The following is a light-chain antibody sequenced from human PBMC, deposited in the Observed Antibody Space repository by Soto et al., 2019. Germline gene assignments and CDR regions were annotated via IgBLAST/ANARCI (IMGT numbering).Light chain of an antibody. CDR2: RNN. V-gene: IGLV1-44*01. Sequence: QSVLTQPPSASGTPGQRVTISCSGRSSNIGSNYVYWYRQLPGTAPKLLIYRNNQRPSGVPDRFSGSKSGTSASLAISGLQSEDEADYYCAAWDDSLDGGVFGGGTKLTVL. J-gene: IGLJ3*02. CDR1: SSNIGSNY. CDR3: AAWDDSLDGGV.